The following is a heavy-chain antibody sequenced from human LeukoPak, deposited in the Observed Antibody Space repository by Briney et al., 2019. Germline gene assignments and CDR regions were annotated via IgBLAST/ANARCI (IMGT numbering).Heavy chain of an antibody. CDR1: GFTFSSYA. J-gene: IGHJ4*02. CDR2: ISGSGGST. D-gene: IGHD3-3*01. V-gene: IGHV3-23*01. CDR3: AKNYDFWSGYYLYHFDN. Sequence: GGSLRLSCADSGFTFSSYAMSWVRQAPGKGLEWVSAISGSGGSTYYADSVKGRFTISRDNSKNTLYLEMNSLRAEDAAVYYCAKNYDFWSGYYLYHFDNWGQGTLVTVSS.